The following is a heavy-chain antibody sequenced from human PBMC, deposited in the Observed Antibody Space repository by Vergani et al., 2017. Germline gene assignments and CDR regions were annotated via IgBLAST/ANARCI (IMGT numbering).Heavy chain of an antibody. CDR1: GAPFSSYA. Sequence: QVQLVQSGPELKSLGSPCTSSAKALGAPFSSYAITGVRQAPGQGLEWMGGIIPIFGIANYAQKCQGRVTITADKSTSTAYMELSSLRSEDTAVYYCARARYCSGGSCYGYWGQGTLVTVSS. J-gene: IGHJ4*02. CDR2: IIPIFGIA. CDR3: ARARYCSGGSCYGY. D-gene: IGHD2-15*01. V-gene: IGHV1-69*17.